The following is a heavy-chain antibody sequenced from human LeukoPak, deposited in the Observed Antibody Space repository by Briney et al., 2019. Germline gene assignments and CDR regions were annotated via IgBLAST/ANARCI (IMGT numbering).Heavy chain of an antibody. CDR2: IYHIGST. CDR1: AYSISSGYY. Sequence: SETLSLTCTVSAYSISSGYYWGWIRQPPGKGLEWIGSIYHIGSTYYNPSLKSRVTISIDTSKNQFSLKLSSVTAADTAVYFCAGYHAYGVTTPPLGYWGQGTLVTVSS. V-gene: IGHV4-38-2*02. J-gene: IGHJ4*02. CDR3: AGYHAYGVTTPPLGY. D-gene: IGHD4-17*01.